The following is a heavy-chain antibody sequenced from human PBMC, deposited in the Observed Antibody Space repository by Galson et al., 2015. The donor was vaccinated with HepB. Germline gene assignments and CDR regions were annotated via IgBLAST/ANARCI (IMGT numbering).Heavy chain of an antibody. D-gene: IGHD3-10*01. Sequence: SVKVSCKVSGYTLTELSMHWVRQAPGKGLEWMGGFDPDDGETIYAQKFQGRVTMTEDTSTDTAYMELSSLRSEDTAVYYCATGRPYYGSGSYYGVPMDVWGQGATVTVSS. J-gene: IGHJ6*02. CDR2: FDPDDGET. CDR1: GYTLTELS. V-gene: IGHV1-24*01. CDR3: ATGRPYYGSGSYYGVPMDV.